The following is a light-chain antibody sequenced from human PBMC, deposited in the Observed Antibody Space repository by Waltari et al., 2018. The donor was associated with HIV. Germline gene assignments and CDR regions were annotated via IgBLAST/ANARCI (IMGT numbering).Light chain of an antibody. CDR3: AAWDASLNGRV. J-gene: IGLJ3*02. Sequence: QSVLTQPPSASGTPGQRVTISCSGSSSNIGSNTVNWYQQLPGTAPKLLIYSNKERPSGVPDRFSGSKSGTSASLAISGLQSEDEADYYCAAWDASLNGRVFGGGTKLTVL. CDR1: SSNIGSNT. V-gene: IGLV1-44*01. CDR2: SNK.